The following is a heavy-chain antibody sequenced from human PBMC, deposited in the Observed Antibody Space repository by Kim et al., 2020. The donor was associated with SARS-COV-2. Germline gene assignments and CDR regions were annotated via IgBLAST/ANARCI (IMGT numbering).Heavy chain of an antibody. CDR1: GGSISSSSYY. CDR2: IYYSGST. J-gene: IGHJ4*02. V-gene: IGHV4-39*01. CDR3: ARLGYSGYDWDPVSNLVCYFDY. D-gene: IGHD5-12*01. Sequence: SETLSLTCTVSGGSISSSSYYWGWIRQPPGKGLEWIGSIYYSGSTYYNPSLKSRVTISVDTSKNQFSLKLSSVTAADTAVYYCARLGYSGYDWDPVSNLVCYFDYWGQGTLVTVSS.